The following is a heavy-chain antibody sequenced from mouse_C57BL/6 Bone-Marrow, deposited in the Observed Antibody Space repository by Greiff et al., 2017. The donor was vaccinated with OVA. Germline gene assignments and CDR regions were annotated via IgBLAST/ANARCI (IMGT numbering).Heavy chain of an antibody. CDR2: IYPGSGST. V-gene: IGHV1-55*01. CDR1: GYTFTSYW. Sequence: QVQLKQPGAELVKPGASVKMSCKASGYTFTSYWITWVKQRPGQGLEWIGDIYPGSGSTNYNEKFKSKATLTVDTSSSTAYMQLSSLTSEDSAVYYCVRGTTVVAGDYWGQGTTLTVSS. J-gene: IGHJ2*01. CDR3: VRGTTVVAGDY. D-gene: IGHD1-1*01.